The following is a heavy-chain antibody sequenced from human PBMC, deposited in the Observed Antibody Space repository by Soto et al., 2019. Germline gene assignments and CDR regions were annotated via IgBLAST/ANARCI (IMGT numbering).Heavy chain of an antibody. D-gene: IGHD3-3*02. Sequence: EVQLVESGGGLVKPGGSLRLSCAASGFTFRAYTMNWVRQAPGKGLEWVSSISATSVYMFYADSVRGRFTISRDNAKNSLYLQMNSLRAEDTAVYYCVSREGAFDLHHWGQGTLVTVSS. CDR3: VSREGAFDLHH. CDR1: GFTFRAYT. CDR2: ISATSVYM. J-gene: IGHJ1*01. V-gene: IGHV3-21*01.